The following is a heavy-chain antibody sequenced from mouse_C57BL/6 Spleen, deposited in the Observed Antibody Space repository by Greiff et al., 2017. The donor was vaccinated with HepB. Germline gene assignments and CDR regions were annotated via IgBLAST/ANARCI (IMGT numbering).Heavy chain of an antibody. V-gene: IGHV3-8*01. Sequence: EVKLMESGPGLAKPSQPLSLTCSVTGYSITSDYWNWIRKFPGNKLEYMGYISYSGSTYYNPSLKSRISITRDTSKNQYYLQLNSVTTEDTATYYCARFSRGYYYAMDYWGQGTSVTVSS. CDR1: GYSITSDY. CDR3: ARFSRGYYYAMDY. J-gene: IGHJ4*01. CDR2: ISYSGST. D-gene: IGHD3-1*01.